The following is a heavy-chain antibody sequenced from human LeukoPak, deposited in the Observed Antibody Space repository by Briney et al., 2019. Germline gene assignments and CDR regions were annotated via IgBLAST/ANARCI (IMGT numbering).Heavy chain of an antibody. CDR2: IYTSGST. J-gene: IGHJ4*02. CDR1: GGSISSYY. CDR3: ARGSHFDWMYYFDY. Sequence: PSETLSLTCTVSGGSISSYYWSWIRQPAGKGLEWIGRIYTSGSTNYNPSFKSRVTMSVDTSKNQFSLKLSSVTAADTAVYYCARGSHFDWMYYFDYWGQGTLVTVSS. D-gene: IGHD3-9*01. V-gene: IGHV4-4*07.